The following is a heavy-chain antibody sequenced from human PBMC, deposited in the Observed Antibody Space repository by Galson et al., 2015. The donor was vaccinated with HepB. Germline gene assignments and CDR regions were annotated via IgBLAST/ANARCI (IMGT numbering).Heavy chain of an antibody. Sequence: PLRHSSPDPRFTFRSYAMLCVRQAPGKGLEWVLTISTGGGSTYYADSVKGRFTISRDNSKNTLYLQMNSLRVEDTAVYYCAKGPGDYWYFDLWGRGTLVTVSS. V-gene: IGHV3-23*01. J-gene: IGHJ2*01. D-gene: IGHD3-10*01. CDR3: AKGPGDYWYFDL. CDR2: ISTGGGST. CDR1: RFTFRSYA.